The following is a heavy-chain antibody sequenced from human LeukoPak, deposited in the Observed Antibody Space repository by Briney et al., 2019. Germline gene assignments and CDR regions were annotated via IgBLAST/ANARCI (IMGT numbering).Heavy chain of an antibody. V-gene: IGHV4-59*01. CDR1: GGSITNYY. Sequence: PSETLSLTCTVSGGSITNYYWSWVRQPPGKGLEWIGFSYYNGNTNYNPSLKSRVTISVDMSKNQFSLSLRSVTAADTAVYYCARHYDILTGYTPLPGYFDYWGQGTLVTVSS. CDR3: ARHYDILTGYTPLPGYFDY. D-gene: IGHD3-9*01. CDR2: SYYNGNT. J-gene: IGHJ4*02.